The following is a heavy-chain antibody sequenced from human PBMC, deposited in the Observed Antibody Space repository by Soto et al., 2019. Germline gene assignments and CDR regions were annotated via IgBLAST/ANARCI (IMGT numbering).Heavy chain of an antibody. D-gene: IGHD3-10*01. CDR1: GFTFSSYS. V-gene: IGHV3-21*01. J-gene: IGHJ4*02. CDR3: ARGVGGSGSYGVDY. CDR2: ISSSSSYI. Sequence: PGASLRLSCAASGFTFSSYSMNWVRQAPGKGLEWVSSISSSSSYIYYADSVKGRFTISRDNAKNSLYLQMNSLRAEDTAVYYCARGVGGSGSYGVDYWGQGTLVTVSS.